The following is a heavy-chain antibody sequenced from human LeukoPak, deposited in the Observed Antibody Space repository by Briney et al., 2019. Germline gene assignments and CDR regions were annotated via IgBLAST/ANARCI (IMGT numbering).Heavy chain of an antibody. CDR2: ISAYNGNT. J-gene: IGHJ6*02. CDR1: GYTFTSYG. CDR3: ATDQAHGYGGYYYYGMDV. V-gene: IGHV1-18*01. Sequence: GASVKVSCKASGYTFTSYGISWVRQAPGQGLEWMGWISAYNGNTNYAQKLQGRVTMTTDTSTSTAYMELRSLRSDDTAVYYCATDQAHGYGGYYYYGMDVWGQGTTVTVSS. D-gene: IGHD5-18*01.